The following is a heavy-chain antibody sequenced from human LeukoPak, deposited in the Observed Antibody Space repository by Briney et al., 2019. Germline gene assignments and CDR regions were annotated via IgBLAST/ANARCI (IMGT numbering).Heavy chain of an antibody. Sequence: GASVKVSCKASGYTFTGYYMHWVRQAPGQGLEWMGWINPNSGNTNYAQKFQERVTITRDMSTSTAYMELSSLRSEDTAVYYCAADVYSSSWYDHDAFDIWGQGTMVTVSS. CDR1: GYTFTGYY. J-gene: IGHJ3*02. CDR3: AADVYSSSWYDHDAFDI. D-gene: IGHD6-13*01. V-gene: IGHV1-2*02. CDR2: INPNSGNT.